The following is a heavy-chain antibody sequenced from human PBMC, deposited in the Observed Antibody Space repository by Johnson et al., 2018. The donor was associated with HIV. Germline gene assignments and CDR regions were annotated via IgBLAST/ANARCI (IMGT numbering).Heavy chain of an antibody. J-gene: IGHJ3*02. D-gene: IGHD5-24*01. CDR1: GFTFSSYG. Sequence: QVQLVESGGGVVQPGRSLRLSCAASGFTFSSYGMHWVRQAPGKGLEWVAVISYDGSNKYYADSVKGRFTIYRDNSKNTLYLQMNSLRAEDTAVYYCARQKNSQGRWLQFDALDIWGQGTMVTVSS. V-gene: IGHV3-30*03. CDR2: ISYDGSNK. CDR3: ARQKNSQGRWLQFDALDI.